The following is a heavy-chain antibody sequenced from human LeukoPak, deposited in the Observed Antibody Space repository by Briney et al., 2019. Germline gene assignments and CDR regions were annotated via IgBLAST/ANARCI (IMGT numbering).Heavy chain of an antibody. Sequence: PSETLSLTCTVSGGSISSYYWSWIRQPAGKGLEWIGYIYDSGKTNYNASLISRVTISVDTSKNQFSLKLTSVTPADTAVYYCARGGGTLDYWGQGTLVTVSS. CDR1: GGSISSYY. J-gene: IGHJ4*02. CDR2: IYDSGKT. D-gene: IGHD3-16*01. CDR3: ARGGGTLDY. V-gene: IGHV4-59*01.